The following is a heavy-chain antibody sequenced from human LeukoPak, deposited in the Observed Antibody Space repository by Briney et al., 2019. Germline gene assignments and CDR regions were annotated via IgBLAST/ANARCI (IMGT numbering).Heavy chain of an antibody. CDR3: AKDAQRGFDYSNSLEY. J-gene: IGHJ4*02. CDR1: GFTFSHYG. CDR2: IWNDGTNR. D-gene: IGHD4-11*01. Sequence: GGSLRLSCAASGFTFSHYGMHWVRQAPGKGLEWVAVIWNDGTNRYYGDSVMGRFTISRDDSKNTVYLQMNGLRAGDTAVYYCAKDAQRGFDYSNSLEYWGQGTLVTVSS. V-gene: IGHV3-33*06.